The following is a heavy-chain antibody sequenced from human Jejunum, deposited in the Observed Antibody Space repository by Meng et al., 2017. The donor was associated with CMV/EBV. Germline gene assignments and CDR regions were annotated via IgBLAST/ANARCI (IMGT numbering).Heavy chain of an antibody. Sequence: AWMSWVRQDPGKGLEWVGRIKSKEDGGTTDYAAPVKGRFIISRDDSKNTLYLQMNSLKNEDTAVYYCATPSCGGNCPSSFDFWGQGTLVTVSS. CDR2: IKSKEDGGTT. J-gene: IGHJ4*02. CDR1: AW. D-gene: IGHD2-21*01. V-gene: IGHV3-15*01. CDR3: ATPSCGGNCPSSFDF.